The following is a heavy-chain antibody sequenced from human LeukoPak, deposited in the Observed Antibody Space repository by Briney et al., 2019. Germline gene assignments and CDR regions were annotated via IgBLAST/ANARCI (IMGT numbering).Heavy chain of an antibody. Sequence: SETLSLTCTVSGGSISSSSYYWGWIRQPPGKGLEWIGSIYYSGSTYYNPSLKSRVTISVDTSKNQFSLKLSSVTAADTAVYYCARGVKQWLVWGGYYYYYMDVWGKGTTVTISS. V-gene: IGHV4-39*07. J-gene: IGHJ6*03. CDR2: IYYSGST. CDR1: GGSISSSSYY. D-gene: IGHD6-19*01. CDR3: ARGVKQWLVWGGYYYYYMDV.